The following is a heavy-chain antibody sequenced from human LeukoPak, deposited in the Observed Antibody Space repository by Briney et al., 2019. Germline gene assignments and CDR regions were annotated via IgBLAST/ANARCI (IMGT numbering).Heavy chain of an antibody. CDR2: IYYGGST. CDR1: DGSISSSSYY. Sequence: PSETLSLTCTVSDGSISSSSYYWGWIRQPPGKGLEWIGSIYYGGSTYYNPSLKSRVTISVDTSKNQFSLKMTSVTAADTAVYYCARSNYYDSSGPPYYFDYWGQGTLVTVSS. J-gene: IGHJ4*02. CDR3: ARSNYYDSSGPPYYFDY. V-gene: IGHV4-39*07. D-gene: IGHD3-22*01.